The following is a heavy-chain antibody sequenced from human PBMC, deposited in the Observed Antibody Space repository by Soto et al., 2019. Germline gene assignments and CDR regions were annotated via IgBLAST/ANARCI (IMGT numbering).Heavy chain of an antibody. V-gene: IGHV3-48*02. J-gene: IGHJ4*02. Sequence: EVQLVESGGGLVQPGGSLRLSCAASGFTFSSYSMNWVRQSPGKGLEWVSYISSSSSTIYYADSVKGRFTISRDNAKNSLYLQMTSLRDEDTAVYYCARDSGGYNDYWGQGTLVTVSS. CDR1: GFTFSSYS. CDR2: ISSSSSTI. CDR3: ARDSGGYNDY. D-gene: IGHD5-12*01.